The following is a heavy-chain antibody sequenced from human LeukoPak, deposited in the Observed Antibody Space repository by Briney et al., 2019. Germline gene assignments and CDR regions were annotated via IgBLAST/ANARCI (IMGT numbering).Heavy chain of an antibody. CDR2: INHSGST. CDR3: ARGGDGYSYGYVDY. J-gene: IGHJ4*02. CDR1: GGSFSGYY. V-gene: IGHV4-34*01. Sequence: PSETLSLTCAVYGGSFSGYYWSWIRQPPGKGLEWIGEINHSGSTNYNPSLKSRVTISVDTPKNQFSLKLSSVTAADTAVYYCARGGDGYSYGYVDYWGQGTLVTVSS. D-gene: IGHD5-18*01.